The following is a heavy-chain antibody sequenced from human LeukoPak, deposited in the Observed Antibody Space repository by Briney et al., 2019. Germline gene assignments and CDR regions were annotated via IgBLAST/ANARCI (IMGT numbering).Heavy chain of an antibody. CDR3: ARSSSSGAWFDP. V-gene: IGHV3-53*01. CDR2: IYSGGST. Sequence: GGSLRLSCAASGFTVSSNYMSWVRQAPGKGLEWVSVIYSGGSTYYADSVKGRFTISRDNSKNTLYLQMNSLRAEDTAVYYCARSSSSGAWFDPWGQGTLVTVSS. D-gene: IGHD6-6*01. CDR1: GFTVSSNY. J-gene: IGHJ5*02.